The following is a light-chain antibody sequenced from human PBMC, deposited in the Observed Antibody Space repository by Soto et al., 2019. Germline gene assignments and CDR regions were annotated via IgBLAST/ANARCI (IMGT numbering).Light chain of an antibody. V-gene: IGKV3-20*01. Sequence: EIALTKSPGTLSLSPGERATLSCRTSESVTSTYLAWYQQKPGQPPRLLIYGASSRATGIPDRFSGSGSGTDVTLTISRLEPEAFAVYYCQLFGSSPRYTFGQGTKLEIK. J-gene: IGKJ2*01. CDR1: ESVTSTY. CDR2: GAS. CDR3: QLFGSSPRYT.